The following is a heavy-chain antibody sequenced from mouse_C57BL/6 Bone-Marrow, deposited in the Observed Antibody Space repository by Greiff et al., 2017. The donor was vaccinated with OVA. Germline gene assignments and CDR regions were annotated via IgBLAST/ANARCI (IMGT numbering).Heavy chain of an antibody. J-gene: IGHJ4*01. CDR1: GYTFTSYW. D-gene: IGHD1-1*01. V-gene: IGHV1-5*01. CDR3: ARGITTVVAPDYAMDY. Sequence: EVKLQESGTVLARPGASVKMSCKTSGYTFTSYWMHWVKQRPGQGLEWIGAIYPGNSDTSYNQKFKGKATLTVDTSSSTAYMQLSSLTSEDSAVYYCARGITTVVAPDYAMDYWGQGTSVTVSS. CDR2: IYPGNSDT.